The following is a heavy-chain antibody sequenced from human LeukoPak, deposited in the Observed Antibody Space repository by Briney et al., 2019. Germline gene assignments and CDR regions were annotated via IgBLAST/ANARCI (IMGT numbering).Heavy chain of an antibody. Sequence: SETLSLTCSVSGGHIDSVYWNWIRQPPGKGLEWIGYIDNSGSTKYNPSLQSRITMSRDTSKKQFSLKLTSVTAADTGMCYCASGAGWLIDYWGQGTLVSVSS. CDR3: ASGAGWLIDY. CDR2: IDNSGST. J-gene: IGHJ4*02. D-gene: IGHD6-19*01. CDR1: GGHIDSVY. V-gene: IGHV4-4*08.